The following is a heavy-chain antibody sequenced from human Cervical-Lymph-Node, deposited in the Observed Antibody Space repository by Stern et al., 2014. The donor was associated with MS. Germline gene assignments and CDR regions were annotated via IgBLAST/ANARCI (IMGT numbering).Heavy chain of an antibody. Sequence: QVQLVVSVAEVKKPGSSVRVSCKTSGVTFSSFAISWVLQSPGHGLEWMGGIMPMFGTANYAKKFQGRVTISANDSTSTSYMEVSSLRSEDTAVYYCASSVGELTPEAVWGQGTTVTVFS. D-gene: IGHD3-10*01. CDR3: ASSVGELTPEAV. V-gene: IGHV1-69*01. CDR2: IMPMFGTA. CDR1: GVTFSSFA. J-gene: IGHJ6*02.